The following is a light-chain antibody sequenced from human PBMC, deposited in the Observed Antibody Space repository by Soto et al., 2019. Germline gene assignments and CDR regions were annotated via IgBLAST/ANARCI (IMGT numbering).Light chain of an antibody. CDR3: QQYGSSPWT. V-gene: IGKV3-20*01. CDR2: GAS. CDR1: QSVISNY. Sequence: EIVLTQSPGTLSLSPGERATLSCRASQSVISNYLAWYQQKPGQAPRLLIYGASSRATGIPARFSVSGSGTDFTLTISRLEPEDFAVYYCQQYGSSPWTFGQGTKVEIK. J-gene: IGKJ1*01.